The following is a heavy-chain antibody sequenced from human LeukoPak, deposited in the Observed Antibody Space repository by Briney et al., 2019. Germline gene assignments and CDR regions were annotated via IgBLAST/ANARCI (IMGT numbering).Heavy chain of an antibody. Sequence: SQTLSLTCAISGDSVSSNSAAWNWIRQSPSRGLEWLGRTYYRSKWYNDYAVSVKSRITINPDTSKNQFSLQLNSVTPEDTAVYYCARASTHCSGGSCYDIDAFDIWGQGTMVTVSS. J-gene: IGHJ3*02. V-gene: IGHV6-1*01. D-gene: IGHD2-15*01. CDR2: TYYRSKWYN. CDR1: GDSVSSNSAA. CDR3: ARASTHCSGGSCYDIDAFDI.